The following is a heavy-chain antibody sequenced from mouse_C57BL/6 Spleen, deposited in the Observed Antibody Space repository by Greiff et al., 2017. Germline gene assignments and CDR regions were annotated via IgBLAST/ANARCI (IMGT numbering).Heavy chain of an antibody. CDR2: ISGGGGNT. J-gene: IGHJ2*01. CDR3: ARQGGSSYDYGERGGGFDY. CDR1: GFTFSSYT. V-gene: IGHV5-9*01. Sequence: DVKLVESGGGLVKPGGSLKLSCAASGFTFSSYTMSWVRQTPEKRLEWVATISGGGGNTYYPDSVKGRFTISRDNAKNTLYLQMSSLRSEDTALYYGARQGGSSYDYGERGGGFDYWGQGTTLTVSS. D-gene: IGHD2-4*01.